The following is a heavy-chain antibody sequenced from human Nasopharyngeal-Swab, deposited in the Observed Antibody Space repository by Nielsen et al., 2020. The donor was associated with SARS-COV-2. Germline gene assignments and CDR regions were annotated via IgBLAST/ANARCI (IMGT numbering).Heavy chain of an antibody. J-gene: IGHJ4*02. Sequence: SETLSLTCAVYGGSFSGYYWSWIRQPPGKGLEWIGEINHSGSTNYNPSLKSRVTISVDTSKNQFSLKLSSVTAADTAVYYCARVLSGSGGLNKLVGKDYWGQGTLVTVSS. CDR1: GGSFSGYY. D-gene: IGHD1-26*01. CDR3: ARVLSGSGGLNKLVGKDY. CDR2: INHSGST. V-gene: IGHV4-34*01.